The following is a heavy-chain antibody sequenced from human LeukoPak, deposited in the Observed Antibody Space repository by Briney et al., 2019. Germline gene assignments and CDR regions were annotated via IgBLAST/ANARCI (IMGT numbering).Heavy chain of an antibody. CDR3: ARSPAGGSTTKSKYNWFDP. CDR1: GYTFTSHD. V-gene: IGHV1-8*01. CDR2: MNPNSGNT. J-gene: IGHJ5*02. Sequence: ASVKVSCKASGYTFTSHDINWVRQATGQGLEWMGWMNPNSGNTGYAQKFQGRVTMTRNTSISTAYMELSSLRSEDTAVYYCARSPAGGSTTKSKYNWFDPWGQGTLVTVSS. D-gene: IGHD2-15*01.